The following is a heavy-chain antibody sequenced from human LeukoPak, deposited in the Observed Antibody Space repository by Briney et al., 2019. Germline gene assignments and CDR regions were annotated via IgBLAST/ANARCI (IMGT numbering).Heavy chain of an antibody. CDR2: ISYDGSDK. CDR3: ARALYRGYYFDY. D-gene: IGHD3-16*01. V-gene: IGHV3-30*14. J-gene: IGHJ4*02. CDR1: GFTFTTYA. Sequence: GRSLRLSCAASGFTFTTYAMHWVRQAPGKGLDWVAVISYDGSDKYYADSVKGRFTISRDNSKNTLYLQMNSLRPEDTAVYYCARALYRGYYFDYWGQGTLVTVSS.